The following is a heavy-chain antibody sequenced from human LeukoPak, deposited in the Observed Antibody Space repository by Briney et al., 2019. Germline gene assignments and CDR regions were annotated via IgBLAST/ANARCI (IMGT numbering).Heavy chain of an antibody. Sequence: SETLSLTCTVSGGSISSYYWSWIRQPAGKGLEWIGRIYTSGSTNYNPSLKSRVTISVDMSKNQFSLKLSSVTAADTAVYYCARVRRDGYLFDYWGQGTLVTVSS. V-gene: IGHV4-4*07. CDR3: ARVRRDGYLFDY. D-gene: IGHD5-24*01. J-gene: IGHJ4*02. CDR2: IYTSGST. CDR1: GGSISSYY.